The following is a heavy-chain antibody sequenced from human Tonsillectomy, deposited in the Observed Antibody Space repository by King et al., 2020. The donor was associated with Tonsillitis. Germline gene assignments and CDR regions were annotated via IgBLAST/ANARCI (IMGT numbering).Heavy chain of an antibody. CDR1: GGSISSYY. J-gene: IGHJ4*02. CDR2: IYYSGST. Sequence: VQLQESGPGLVKPSETLSLTCTVSGGSISSYYWSWIRQPPGKGLEWIGYIYYSGSTNYNPSLKSRVTISVDTSKNQFSLTLSSVTAADTAVYYCARGPSVTGEATLDYWGQGTLVTVSS. CDR3: ARGPSVTGEATLDY. D-gene: IGHD7-27*01. V-gene: IGHV4-59*01.